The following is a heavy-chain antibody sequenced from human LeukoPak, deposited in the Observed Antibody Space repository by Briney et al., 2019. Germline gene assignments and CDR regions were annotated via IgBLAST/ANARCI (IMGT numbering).Heavy chain of an antibody. V-gene: IGHV3-9*01. CDR2: ISWNSGSI. CDR3: AKDLGGGFDAFDI. CDR1: GFTFDDYA. D-gene: IGHD4-23*01. J-gene: IGHJ3*02. Sequence: GRSLRLSCAASGFTFDDYAMHWVRQAPGKGLEWVSGISWNSGSIGYADSVKGRFTISRDNAKNSLYLQMNSLRAEDTALYYCAKDLGGGFDAFDIWGQGTMVTVSS.